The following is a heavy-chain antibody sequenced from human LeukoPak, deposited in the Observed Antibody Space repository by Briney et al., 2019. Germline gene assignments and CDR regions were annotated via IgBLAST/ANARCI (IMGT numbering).Heavy chain of an antibody. J-gene: IGHJ6*03. V-gene: IGHV4-34*01. CDR2: INHSGST. Sequence: SETLSLTCAVYGGSFSGYYWSWIRQPPGKGLEWIGEINHSGSTNYNPSLKSRVTISVDTSKNQFSLKLSSVTAADTAVYYCARAGLVTTAYYYYYYMDVWGKGTTVTVSS. D-gene: IGHD4-11*01. CDR1: GGSFSGYY. CDR3: ARAGLVTTAYYYYYYMDV.